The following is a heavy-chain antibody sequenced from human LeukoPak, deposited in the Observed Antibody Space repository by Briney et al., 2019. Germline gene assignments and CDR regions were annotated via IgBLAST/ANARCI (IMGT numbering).Heavy chain of an antibody. CDR2: IYHSGST. CDR1: GGSISSGGYY. V-gene: IGHV4-30-2*01. D-gene: IGHD6-13*01. Sequence: SETLSLTCTVSGGSISSGGYYWSWIRQPPGKGLEWIGYIYHSGSTYYNPSLKSRVTISVDRSKNQFSLRLSSVTAADTAVYYCASPPRLIAAAGKPIHTYYYYYMDVWGKGTTVTVSS. CDR3: ASPPRLIAAAGKPIHTYYYYYMDV. J-gene: IGHJ6*03.